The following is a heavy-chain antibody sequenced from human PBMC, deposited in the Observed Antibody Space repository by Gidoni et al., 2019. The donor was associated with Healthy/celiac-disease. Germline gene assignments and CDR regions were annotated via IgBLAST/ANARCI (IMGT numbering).Heavy chain of an antibody. Sequence: QVTLRESGPALVKPTQTLTLTCTFSGFSLSPSGMCVSWIRQPPGKALEWLAHIDWNDDKYYSTSLKTRLTISKDTSKNQVVLTMTNMDPVDTATYYCARIRGSRGYDPGYYFYGMDVWGQGTTVTVSS. J-gene: IGHJ6*02. CDR1: GFSLSPSGMC. CDR2: IDWNDDK. V-gene: IGHV2-70*01. D-gene: IGHD5-12*01. CDR3: ARIRGSRGYDPGYYFYGMDV.